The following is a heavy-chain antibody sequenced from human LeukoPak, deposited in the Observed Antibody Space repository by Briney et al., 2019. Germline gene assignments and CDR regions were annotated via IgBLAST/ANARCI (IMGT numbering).Heavy chain of an antibody. Sequence: SETLSLTCTVSGDSIHSVYYFWGWIRQPPGKGLEWIGSVYFDGDTSYSPSLKSRVIISVDTSKNQFSLNLTSVTAADTAVYYCARDSTGWYSSSWFDPWGQGTLVTVSS. CDR1: GDSIHSVYYF. CDR3: ARDSTGWYSSSWFDP. CDR2: VYFDGDT. V-gene: IGHV4-39*02. D-gene: IGHD6-13*01. J-gene: IGHJ5*02.